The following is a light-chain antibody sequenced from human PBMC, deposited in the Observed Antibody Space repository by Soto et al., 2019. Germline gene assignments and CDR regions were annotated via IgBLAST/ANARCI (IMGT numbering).Light chain of an antibody. CDR3: QQYTGAPPLT. CDR1: QSVSNNF. Sequence: EVVLTQSPGTLSLSPGERATLSCRASQSVSNNFLAWYQQKPGQAPRLLIYGASSRATGIPDRFGGSGSGTDFTLTISRLEPEDFAVYYCQQYTGAPPLTFGGGTKVEIK. CDR2: GAS. V-gene: IGKV3-20*01. J-gene: IGKJ4*01.